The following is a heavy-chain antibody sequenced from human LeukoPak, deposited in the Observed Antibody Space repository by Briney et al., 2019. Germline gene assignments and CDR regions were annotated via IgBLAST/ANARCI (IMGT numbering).Heavy chain of an antibody. CDR1: GFTFSSPW. D-gene: IGHD3-16*02. Sequence: PGGSLRLSCAASGFTFSSPWMHWVRQAPGKGLVWVSRINSDGSATAYADSVKGRFTISRDNAENTLYLQMNSLRAEDTAVYYCARGTAGYHSSYFDYWAREPWSPSPQ. J-gene: IGHJ4*02. CDR3: ARGTAGYHSSYFDY. V-gene: IGHV3-74*01. CDR2: INSDGSAT.